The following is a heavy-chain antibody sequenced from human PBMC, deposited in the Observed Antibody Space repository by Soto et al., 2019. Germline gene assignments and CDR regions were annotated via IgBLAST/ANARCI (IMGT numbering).Heavy chain of an antibody. J-gene: IGHJ3*02. CDR2: ISGSGGST. D-gene: IGHD6-13*01. CDR1: GFTFSSYS. V-gene: IGHV3-23*01. Sequence: GGSLRLSCAASGFTFSSYSMSWVRQAPGKGLEWVSAISGSGGSTYYADSVKGRFTISRDNSKNTLYLQMNSLRAEDTAVCYSAKGAANPEDFDIWGQGTMVTVSS. CDR3: AKGAANPEDFDI.